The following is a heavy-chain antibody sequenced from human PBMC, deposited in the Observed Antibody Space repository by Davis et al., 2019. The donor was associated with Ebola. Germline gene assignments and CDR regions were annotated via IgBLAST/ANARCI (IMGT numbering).Heavy chain of an antibody. CDR1: GFTFSSYA. D-gene: IGHD1-20*01. J-gene: IGHJ4*02. Sequence: GESLKISCAASGFTFSSYAMHWVRQAPGKGLEWVAVISYDGSNKYYADSVKGRFTISRDNSKNTLYLQMNSLRAEDTAVYYCAKAITMLLPQGADWGQGTLVTVSS. V-gene: IGHV3-30*04. CDR2: ISYDGSNK. CDR3: AKAITMLLPQGAD.